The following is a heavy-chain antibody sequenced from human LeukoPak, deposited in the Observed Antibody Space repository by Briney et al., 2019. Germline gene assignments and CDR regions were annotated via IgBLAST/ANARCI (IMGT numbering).Heavy chain of an antibody. CDR1: GFTFSSYA. J-gene: IGHJ4*02. V-gene: IGHV3-23*01. CDR3: AKDRSGYYYDSRGKFDY. CDR2: ISGSGGST. D-gene: IGHD3-22*01. Sequence: GGSLRLSCAASGFTFSSYAMSWVRQAPGKGLEWVSAISGSGGSTYYADSVKGRFAISRDNSKNTLYLQMNSQRAEDTAVYYCAKDRSGYYYDSRGKFDYWGQGTLVTVSS.